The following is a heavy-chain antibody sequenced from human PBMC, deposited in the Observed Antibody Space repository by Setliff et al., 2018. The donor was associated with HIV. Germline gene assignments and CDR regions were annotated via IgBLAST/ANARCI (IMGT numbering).Heavy chain of an antibody. D-gene: IGHD3-22*01. CDR1: GFTFNNYW. CDR2: IKGDGSNK. CDR3: AKDRTVVVITIFDY. V-gene: IGHV3-7*03. J-gene: IGHJ4*02. Sequence: GGSLRLSCESSGFTFNNYWMSWVRQAPGKRPEWVVNIKGDGSNKYYADSVKGRFTISRDNSKNTLYLQMNSLRAEDTAVYYCAKDRTVVVITIFDYWGQGTLVTVSS.